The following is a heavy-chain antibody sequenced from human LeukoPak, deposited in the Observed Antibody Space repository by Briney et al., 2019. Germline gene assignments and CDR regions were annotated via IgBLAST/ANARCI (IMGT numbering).Heavy chain of an antibody. J-gene: IGHJ1*01. CDR2: IYYRGST. Sequence: SETLSLTCTISGDCISSSSYYWGWIRQPPGKGLEWIGDIYYRGSTYYSPSLKSRVSISIDTSNNQFSLTLNSVTAADTALYFCARRRYYDSTGYLDWGQGTLVTVSS. D-gene: IGHD3-22*01. V-gene: IGHV4-39*01. CDR1: GDCISSSSYY. CDR3: ARRRYYDSTGYLD.